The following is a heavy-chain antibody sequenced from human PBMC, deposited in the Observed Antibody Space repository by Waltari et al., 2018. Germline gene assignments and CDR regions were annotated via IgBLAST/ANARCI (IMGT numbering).Heavy chain of an antibody. J-gene: IGHJ4*02. CDR2: IYYSGST. D-gene: IGHD6-13*01. V-gene: IGHV4-59*11. CDR1: GGSISRHS. Sequence: QVQLQESGPGLVKPSETLSLPCPVSGGSISRHSWSWIRQPPGKGLEWIGYIYYSGSTNYNPSLKSRVTISVDTSKNQFSLKLSSVTAADTAVYYCAREDSSSWSLWGQGTLVTVSS. CDR3: AREDSSSWSL.